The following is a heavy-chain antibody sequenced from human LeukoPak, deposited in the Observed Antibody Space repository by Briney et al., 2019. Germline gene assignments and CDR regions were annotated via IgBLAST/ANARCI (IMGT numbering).Heavy chain of an antibody. J-gene: IGHJ4*02. CDR3: TPDLYSKYKGYFDY. CDR2: IKSKTDGGTT. D-gene: IGHD4-11*01. Sequence: GGSLRLSCAASGFTFSDYYMSWVRQAPGKGLEWVGRIKSKTDGGTTDYAAPVKGRFTISRDDSKNTLYLQMNSLKTEDTAVYYCTPDLYSKYKGYFDYWGQGTLVTVSS. V-gene: IGHV3-15*05. CDR1: GFTFSDYY.